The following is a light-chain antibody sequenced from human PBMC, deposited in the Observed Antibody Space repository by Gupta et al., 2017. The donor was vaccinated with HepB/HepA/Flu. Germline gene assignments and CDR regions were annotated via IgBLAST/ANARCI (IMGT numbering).Light chain of an antibody. J-gene: IGKJ1*01. CDR2: VSS. Sequence: DIQMTQSPSSLSASVGDRVTITCRASQSINTYLNWYQQKPGKAPKLLIYVSSSLQSGVPSRWSGSRSGTDFSITIISLQPEEFAAYYCQQSYSALWTFGLGTKVEIK. V-gene: IGKV1-39*01. CDR3: QQSYSALWT. CDR1: QSINTY.